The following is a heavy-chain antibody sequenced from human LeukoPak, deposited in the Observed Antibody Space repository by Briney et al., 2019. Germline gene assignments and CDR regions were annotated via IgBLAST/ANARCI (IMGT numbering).Heavy chain of an antibody. V-gene: IGHV3-13*04. CDR2: IGNAGDT. CDR1: GFTFSGFTFSRYD. D-gene: IGHD6-6*01. J-gene: IGHJ3*01. Sequence: GGSLRLSCAASGFTFSGFTFSRYDMHWVRQATGKGLECVSDIGNAGDTYYPGSVKGRFTISRENAKNSLYLQMNSLRAGDTAVYYCARGFVHAFDLWGQGTMVTVSS. CDR3: ARGFVHAFDL.